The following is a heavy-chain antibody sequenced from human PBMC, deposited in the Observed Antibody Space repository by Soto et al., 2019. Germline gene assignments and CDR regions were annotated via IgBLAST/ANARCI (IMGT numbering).Heavy chain of an antibody. D-gene: IGHD2-15*01. V-gene: IGHV3-30-3*01. Sequence: QVQLVESGGGVVQPGRSLSIPCAASGFTFRNYAMHWVRQAPGKGLECVAVISYDGGNKFYRDYVKGRFNISRDNSKNTLYLQINSLRYEDTAVYYCARDDREDIAVVIGVRPGEYGVDVWGQGTTVTVSS. CDR1: GFTFRNYA. CDR2: ISYDGGNK. CDR3: ARDDREDIAVVIGVRPGEYGVDV. J-gene: IGHJ6*02.